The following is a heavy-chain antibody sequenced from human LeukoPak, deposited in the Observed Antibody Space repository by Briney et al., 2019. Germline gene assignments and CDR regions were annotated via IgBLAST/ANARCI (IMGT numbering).Heavy chain of an antibody. CDR3: ARGDVEVGASDY. CDR2: ISYDGSNK. CDR1: GFTFSSYG. D-gene: IGHD1-26*01. Sequence: PGRSLRLSCAPSGFTFSSYGMHWVRQAPGKGLEWVAVISYDGSNKYYADSVKGRFTISRDNSKNTLYLQMNSLRAEDTAVYYCARGDVEVGASDYWGQGTLVTVSS. V-gene: IGHV3-30*03. J-gene: IGHJ4*02.